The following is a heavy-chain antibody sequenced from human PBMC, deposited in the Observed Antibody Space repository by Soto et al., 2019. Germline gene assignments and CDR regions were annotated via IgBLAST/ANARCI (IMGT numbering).Heavy chain of an antibody. D-gene: IGHD3-10*01. CDR3: ARRVTPSGSYEVYNWFDP. J-gene: IGHJ5*02. Sequence: ASVKVSCKASGYTFTSYAMHWVRQAPGQRLEWMGWINADNGNTKYSQKFQGRVTITRDTSASTAYMELSSLRSEDTAVYYCARRVTPSGSYEVYNWFDPWGQGTLVTVSS. V-gene: IGHV1-3*01. CDR1: GYTFTSYA. CDR2: INADNGNT.